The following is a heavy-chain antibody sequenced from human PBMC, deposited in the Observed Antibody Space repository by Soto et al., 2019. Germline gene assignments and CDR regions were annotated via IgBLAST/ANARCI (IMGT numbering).Heavy chain of an antibody. CDR1: GYTFTSYG. V-gene: IGHV1-18*04. Sequence: QVQLVQSGAEVKKPGASVKVSCKASGYTFTSYGISWVRQAPGQGLEWMGWISAYNGNTNYAQKLQGRGTMTTDTSTSTAYMELRSLRSDDTAVYYCARVPPRWGSSWYSDYWGQGTLVTVSS. J-gene: IGHJ4*02. CDR3: ARVPPRWGSSWYSDY. CDR2: ISAYNGNT. D-gene: IGHD6-13*01.